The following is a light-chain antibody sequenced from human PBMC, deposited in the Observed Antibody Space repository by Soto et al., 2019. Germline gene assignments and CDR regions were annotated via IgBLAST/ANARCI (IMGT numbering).Light chain of an antibody. CDR2: EVS. CDR1: SSDIGSYNR. Sequence: QSVLTKPPSVSGSPGQSVTISCTGTSSDIGSYNRVSWYQQPPGTAPKLMIYEVSNRPSGVPDRFSGSKSGNTASLTISGLQPEDEADYYCNSYTSGNTYVFGTGTKVTVL. J-gene: IGLJ1*01. CDR3: NSYTSGNTYV. V-gene: IGLV2-18*02.